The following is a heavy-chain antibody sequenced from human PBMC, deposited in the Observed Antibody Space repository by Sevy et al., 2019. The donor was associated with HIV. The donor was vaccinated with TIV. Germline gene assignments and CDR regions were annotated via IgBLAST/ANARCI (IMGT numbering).Heavy chain of an antibody. CDR2: FDPEDGER. J-gene: IGHJ4*02. D-gene: IGHD3-22*01. Sequence: ASVKVSCKDPGYTLTGFSMHWVRQAPGKGLEWMGTFDPEDGERIYSQKFQVRFTMTEDTSTHTAYMELNSLGSEDTAVYYCATTKEYYDSSGYPSDSWGQGTLVTVSS. CDR3: ATTKEYYDSSGYPSDS. CDR1: GYTLTGFS. V-gene: IGHV1-24*01.